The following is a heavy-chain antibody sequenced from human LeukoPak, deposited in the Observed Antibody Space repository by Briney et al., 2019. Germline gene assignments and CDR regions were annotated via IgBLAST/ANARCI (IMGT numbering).Heavy chain of an antibody. CDR1: GCSISTYSNFF. CDR2: VCYAGST. V-gene: IGHV4-39*01. Sequence: SETLSLTCTVSGCSISTYSNFFGRWIRQRPGKGLDCIGIVCYAGSTYYNPSLKSRVTIFVDTSKNLFSLSLTSVTAADTSVSYWARHRGVPNWYVDFWGQGTLVTV. D-gene: IGHD1-1*01. J-gene: IGHJ4*02. CDR3: ARHRGVPNWYVDF.